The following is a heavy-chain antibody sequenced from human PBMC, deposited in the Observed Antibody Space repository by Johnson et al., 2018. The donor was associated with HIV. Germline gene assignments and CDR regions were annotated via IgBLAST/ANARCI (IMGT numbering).Heavy chain of an antibody. CDR1: GFTFSTYG. CDR3: ARGALSPAAPDAFDI. CDR2: IRQDGSNE. J-gene: IGHJ3*02. Sequence: QVQLVESGGGVVQPGGSLRLSCAASGFTFSTYGMHWVRQAPGKGLEWVAFIRQDGSNESYADSVKGRFTISRDNSKNTLYLQMGSLRAEDMAVYYCARGALSPAAPDAFDIWGQGTMVTVSS. D-gene: IGHD6-13*01. V-gene: IGHV3-30*02.